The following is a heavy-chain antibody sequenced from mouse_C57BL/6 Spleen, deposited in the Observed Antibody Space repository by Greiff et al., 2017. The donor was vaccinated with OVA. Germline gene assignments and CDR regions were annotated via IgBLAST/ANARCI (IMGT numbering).Heavy chain of an antibody. D-gene: IGHD1-1*01. CDR1: GYTFTSYW. J-gene: IGHJ2*01. V-gene: IGHV1-59*01. Sequence: QVQLQQPGAELVRPGTSVKLSCKASGYTFTSYWMHWVKQRPGQGLEWIGVIDPSDSYTNYNQKFKGKATLTVDTSSSTAYMQRSSLTSEDSAVYYCARRWGGSSFFDYWGQGTTLTVSS. CDR2: IDPSDSYT. CDR3: ARRWGGSSFFDY.